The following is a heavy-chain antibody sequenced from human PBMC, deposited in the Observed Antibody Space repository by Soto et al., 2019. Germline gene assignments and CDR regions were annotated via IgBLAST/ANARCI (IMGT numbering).Heavy chain of an antibody. J-gene: IGHJ4*02. CDR1: GGSISSGGSY. CDR3: ARRDNNWYYFDY. D-gene: IGHD1-1*01. V-gene: IGHV4-31*03. CDR2: IYYSGST. Sequence: SETLSLTCTVSGGSISSGGSYWGWIRQHPGKGLEWIGYIYYSGSTYYNPSLKGRVTISVDTSKNQFSLKLRSVTAADTAVYYCARRDNNWYYFDYWGQGTLVTVSS.